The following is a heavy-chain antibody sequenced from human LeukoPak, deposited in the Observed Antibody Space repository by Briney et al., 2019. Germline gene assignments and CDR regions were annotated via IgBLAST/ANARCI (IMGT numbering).Heavy chain of an antibody. J-gene: IGHJ4*02. D-gene: IGHD6-19*01. Sequence: GGSLRLSCAVSGFTFSSYWMSWVRQAPGKGLEWVANIKQDGSEKYYMDSVKGRFTISRDNAKNSLYLQMNSLRGEDTAVYYCARDLRGSGWYFDYWGQGTLVTVSS. V-gene: IGHV3-7*01. CDR1: GFTFSSYW. CDR2: IKQDGSEK. CDR3: ARDLRGSGWYFDY.